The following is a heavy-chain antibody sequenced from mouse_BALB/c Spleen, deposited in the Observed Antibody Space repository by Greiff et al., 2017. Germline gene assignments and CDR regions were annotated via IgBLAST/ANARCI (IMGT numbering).Heavy chain of an antibody. D-gene: IGHD1-1*01. CDR1: GFTFSSYA. J-gene: IGHJ3*01. V-gene: IGHV5-9-4*01. Sequence: EVQLMESGGGLVKPGGSLKLSCAASGFTFSSYAMSWVRQSPEKRLEWVAEISSGGGYTYYPDTVTGRFTISRDNAKNTLYLDMSSLSSEDTAMFYGVGRGSGPGWFAYWGQGTLVTVSA. CDR2: ISSGGGYT. CDR3: VGRGSGPGWFAY.